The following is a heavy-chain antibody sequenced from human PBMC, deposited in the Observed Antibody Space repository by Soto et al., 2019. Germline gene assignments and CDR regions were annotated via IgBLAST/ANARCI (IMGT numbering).Heavy chain of an antibody. V-gene: IGHV1-69*02. CDR2: IIPILGIA. Sequence: QVQLVQSGAGVKKPGSSVKVSCKASGGTFSSYTISWVRQAPGQGLEWMGRIIPILGIANYAQKFQGRVTITADKSTSTAYMELSSLRSEDTAVYYCARDDGLSYCGGDCYSWGQGTLVTFSS. CDR1: GGTFSSYT. J-gene: IGHJ4*02. CDR3: ARDDGLSYCGGDCYS. D-gene: IGHD2-21*02.